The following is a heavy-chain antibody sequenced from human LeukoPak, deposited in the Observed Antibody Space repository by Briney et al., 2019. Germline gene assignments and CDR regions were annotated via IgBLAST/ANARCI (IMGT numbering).Heavy chain of an antibody. D-gene: IGHD6-13*01. J-gene: IGHJ5*02. CDR1: GFTFNTYA. CDR2: ISGSGGST. Sequence: GGSLRLSCAASGFTFNTYAMSWVRQAPGKGLEWVSAISGSGGSTYYADSVKGRFTISRDNSKNTLYLQMNSLRAEDTAVYYCAKATLSSSSGFAPWGQGTLVTVSS. CDR3: AKATLSSSSGFAP. V-gene: IGHV3-23*01.